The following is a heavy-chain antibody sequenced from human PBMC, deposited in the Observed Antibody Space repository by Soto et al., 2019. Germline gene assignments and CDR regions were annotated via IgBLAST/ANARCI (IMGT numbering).Heavy chain of an antibody. J-gene: IGHJ3*01. CDR3: ARARLRAVYAFDF. D-gene: IGHD4-17*01. CDR2: IYYNGNT. CDR1: GVSITSGAYY. Sequence: SETLSLTCTLSGVSITSGAYYWTWVRQHPGKGLEWIGYIYYNGNTYFSPSLKSRLTISIDTSKNQFSLKLSSVTAADTAMYYCARARLRAVYAFDFWGQGTMVTVS. V-gene: IGHV4-31*03.